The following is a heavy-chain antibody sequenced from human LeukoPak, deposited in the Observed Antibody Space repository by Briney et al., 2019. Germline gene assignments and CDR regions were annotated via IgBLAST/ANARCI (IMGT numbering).Heavy chain of an antibody. CDR1: GFTFSDYY. D-gene: IGHD5-18*01. CDR3: AKDKGYTYGCFDY. CDR2: ISSSGSTI. V-gene: IGHV3-11*01. Sequence: GGSLRLSCAASGFTFSDYYMSWIRQAPGKGLEWVSYISSSGSTIYYADSVKGRFTISRDNSKKTLYLQMNSLRAEDTAVYYCAKDKGYTYGCFDYWGQGTLVTVSS. J-gene: IGHJ4*02.